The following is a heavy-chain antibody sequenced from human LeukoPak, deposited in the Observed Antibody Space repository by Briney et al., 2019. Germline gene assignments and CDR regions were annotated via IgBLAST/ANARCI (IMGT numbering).Heavy chain of an antibody. CDR1: DGSISSSSYY. CDR2: IYYSGST. Sequence: PSETLSLTCTVSDGSISSSSYYWGWIRQPPEKGLEWIGSIYYSGSTYYNPSLKSRVTISVDTSKNQFSLKLRSVTAADTAVYYCARVVQSTDSSGFYLPEYFQHWGQGTLVTVSS. CDR3: ARVVQSTDSSGFYLPEYFQH. V-gene: IGHV4-39*07. J-gene: IGHJ1*01. D-gene: IGHD3-22*01.